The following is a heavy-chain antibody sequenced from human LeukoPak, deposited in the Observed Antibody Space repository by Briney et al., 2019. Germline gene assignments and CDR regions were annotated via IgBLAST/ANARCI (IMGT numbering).Heavy chain of an antibody. CDR3: ARTLEGATHFDY. Sequence: PSQTLSLTCTVSGGSISSGSYYRSWIRQPAGKGLEWIGRIYTSGSTNYNPSLKSRVTISVDTSKNQFSLKLSSVTAADTAVYYCARTLEGATHFDYWGQGTLVTVSS. D-gene: IGHD2-15*01. V-gene: IGHV4-61*02. CDR1: GGSISSGSYY. CDR2: IYTSGST. J-gene: IGHJ4*02.